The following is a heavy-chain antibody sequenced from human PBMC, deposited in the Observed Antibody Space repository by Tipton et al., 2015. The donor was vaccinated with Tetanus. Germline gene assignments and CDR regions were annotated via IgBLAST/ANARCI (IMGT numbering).Heavy chain of an antibody. D-gene: IGHD6-13*01. Sequence: QLVQSGGGLVKPGGSLRLSCAASGFTLSRYTLNWVRQAPGKGLEWVSYITSSSSTIYYADSVKGRFTISRDNAKNSLYLQMNSLRDDDTAVYYCARAFFAAATSWGQGTLVTVSS. J-gene: IGHJ5*02. CDR2: ITSSSSTI. V-gene: IGHV3-21*05. CDR3: ARAFFAAATS. CDR1: GFTLSRYT.